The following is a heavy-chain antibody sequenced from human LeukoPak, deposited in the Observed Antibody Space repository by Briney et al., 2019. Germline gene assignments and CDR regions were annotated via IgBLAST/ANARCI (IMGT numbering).Heavy chain of an antibody. V-gene: IGHV1-2*02. D-gene: IGHD2-2*01. Sequence: GASVKVSCKASGYTFTGYYMHWVRQAPRQGLEWMGWINPNSGGTNYAQKFQGRVTMTRDTSISTAYMELSRLRSDDTAVYYCARDRCSSTSCYAPDVWGKGTTVTVSS. CDR1: GYTFTGYY. J-gene: IGHJ6*04. CDR2: INPNSGGT. CDR3: ARDRCSSTSCYAPDV.